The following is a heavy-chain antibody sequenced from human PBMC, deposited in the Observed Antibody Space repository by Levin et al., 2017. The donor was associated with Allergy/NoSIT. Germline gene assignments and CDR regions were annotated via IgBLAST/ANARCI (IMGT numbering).Heavy chain of an antibody. V-gene: IGHV5-51*01. CDR2: IYPGDSET. D-gene: IGHD5-24*01. Sequence: GESLKISCKVSGYTFTSYWIGWVRQMPGKGLEWMGIIYPGDSETRYSPPFQGQVTISADKSIRTAYLQWSSLKASDTAMYYCARAEMAATGKSFDYWGQGTLVTVSS. CDR3: ARAEMAATGKSFDY. CDR1: GYTFTSYW. J-gene: IGHJ4*02.